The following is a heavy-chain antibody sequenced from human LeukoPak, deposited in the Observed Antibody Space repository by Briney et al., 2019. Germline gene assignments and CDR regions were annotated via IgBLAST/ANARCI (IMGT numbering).Heavy chain of an antibody. CDR1: GGSVSSGSYY. V-gene: IGHV4-61*01. CDR2: IYSGGRT. CDR3: ARCSSPNWFDP. J-gene: IGHJ5*02. D-gene: IGHD6-6*01. Sequence: AETLSLTCAVSGGSVSSGSYYWSWIRQPPGKGLEWIGYIYSGGRTNYNPSLKRLVTISVDTNKNQVSLKLSSVTAADTAVYYCARCSSPNWFDPWGQETLVTVSS.